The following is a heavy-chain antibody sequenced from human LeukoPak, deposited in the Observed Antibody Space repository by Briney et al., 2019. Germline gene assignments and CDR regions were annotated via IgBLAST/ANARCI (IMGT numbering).Heavy chain of an antibody. CDR2: MYYSGST. CDR1: GGSISSGDYY. D-gene: IGHD3-22*01. CDR3: ARPYYYDSRLDP. V-gene: IGHV4-30-4*01. Sequence: PSETLSLTCTVSGGSISSGDYYWSWIRQPPGKGLEWIGYMYYSGSTYYNPSLKSRVVISVDTSKNQFSLKLSSVTAADTAVDYCARPYYYDSRLDPWGQGTLVTVSS. J-gene: IGHJ5*02.